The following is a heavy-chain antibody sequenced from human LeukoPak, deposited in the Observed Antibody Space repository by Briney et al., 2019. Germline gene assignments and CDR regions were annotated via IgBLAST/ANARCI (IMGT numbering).Heavy chain of an antibody. CDR2: ISSSSSYI. D-gene: IGHD3-22*01. Sequence: SGGSLRLSCAASGFTFSSYSMNWVRQAPGKGLEWVSSISSSSSYIYYADSVKGRFTISRDNAKNSLYLQMNSLRAEDTAVYYCARRPSSGYYKGSFDYWGQGTLVTVSS. CDR3: ARRPSSGYYKGSFDY. V-gene: IGHV3-21*01. CDR1: GFTFSSYS. J-gene: IGHJ4*02.